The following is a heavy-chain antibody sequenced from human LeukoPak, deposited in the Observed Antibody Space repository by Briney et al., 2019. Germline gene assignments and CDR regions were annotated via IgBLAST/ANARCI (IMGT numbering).Heavy chain of an antibody. CDR2: ADGSGAST. CDR3: AKDRPNGFDY. V-gene: IGHV3-23*01. J-gene: IGHJ4*02. Sequence: GGSLRLSCTASGFTLRNYAMSWVRQAPGKGLVWISAADGSGASTYHADSVRGRFTVSRDNSKNTLYLQMNSLRAEDTAVYYCAKDRPNGFDYWGQGTLVTVSS. CDR1: GFTLRNYA.